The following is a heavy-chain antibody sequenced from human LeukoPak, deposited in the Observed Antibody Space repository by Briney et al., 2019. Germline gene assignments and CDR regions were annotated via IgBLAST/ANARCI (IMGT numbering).Heavy chain of an antibody. CDR1: GGTFISYA. CDR2: IIPIFGTA. V-gene: IGHV1-69*13. D-gene: IGHD4-11*01. CDR3: ARGPMTTVPNYYYYYYMDV. Sequence: ASVKVSCKASGGTFISYAISWVRQAPGQGLEWMGGIIPIFGTANYAQKFQGRFTITADESTSTAYMELSSLRSEDTAVYYCARGPMTTVPNYYYYYYMDVWGKGTTVTVSS. J-gene: IGHJ6*03.